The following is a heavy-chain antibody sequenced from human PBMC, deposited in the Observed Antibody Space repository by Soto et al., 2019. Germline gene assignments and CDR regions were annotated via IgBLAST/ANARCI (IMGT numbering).Heavy chain of an antibody. V-gene: IGHV3-11*06. Sequence: GRSLGLSWAASGLTFSDYYMSWIRQAPGKGLEWISYISSNSNYKNHADSVRGRFTISRDNAKNSLYLQMNGLRAEDTAVYYCVRGSAAVPSKWFAPWGQGTLVTVSA. CDR2: ISSNSNYK. D-gene: IGHD2-2*01. CDR1: GLTFSDYY. J-gene: IGHJ5*02. CDR3: VRGSAAVPSKWFAP.